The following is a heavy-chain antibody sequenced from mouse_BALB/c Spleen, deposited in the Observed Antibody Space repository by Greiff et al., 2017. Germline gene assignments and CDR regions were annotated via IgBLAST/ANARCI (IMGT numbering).Heavy chain of an antibody. J-gene: IGHJ4*01. CDR1: GYTFTSYT. V-gene: IGHV1-4*02. CDR3: ARKAQGAMDY. D-gene: IGHD3-1*01. Sequence: QVQLKESAAELARPGASVKMSCKASGYTFTSYTMHWVKQRPGQGLEWIGYINPSSGYTEYNQKFKDKTTLTADKSSSTAYMQLSSLTSEDSAVYYCARKAQGAMDYWGQGTSVTVSS. CDR2: INPSSGYT.